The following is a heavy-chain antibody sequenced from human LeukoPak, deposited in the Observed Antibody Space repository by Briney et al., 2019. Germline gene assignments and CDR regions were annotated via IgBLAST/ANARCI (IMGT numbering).Heavy chain of an antibody. Sequence: PSETLSLTCAVYGGSFSGYYWSWIRQPPGKGREWIGEINHSGSTNYNPSLKSRVTISVDTSKNQFSLKLTSVTAADTAVYYCARGHVTTLSLWGQGTLVTVSS. J-gene: IGHJ4*02. D-gene: IGHD4-17*01. CDR3: ARGHVTTLSL. CDR1: GGSFSGYY. CDR2: INHSGST. V-gene: IGHV4-34*01.